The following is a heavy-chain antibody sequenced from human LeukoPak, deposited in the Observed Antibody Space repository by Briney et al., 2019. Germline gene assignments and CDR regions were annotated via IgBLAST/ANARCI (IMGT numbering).Heavy chain of an antibody. Sequence: PGRSLRLSCAASGFTFDDYATHWVRHAPGKGLEWVSGISWNSGSIGYAGSVKGRFTISRDSAKNSLYLQMNSLRAEDTALYYCTKDRSQLLSYGMDVWGQGTTVTVS. V-gene: IGHV3-9*01. CDR1: GFTFDDYA. CDR3: TKDRSQLLSYGMDV. D-gene: IGHD2-2*01. CDR2: ISWNSGSI. J-gene: IGHJ6*02.